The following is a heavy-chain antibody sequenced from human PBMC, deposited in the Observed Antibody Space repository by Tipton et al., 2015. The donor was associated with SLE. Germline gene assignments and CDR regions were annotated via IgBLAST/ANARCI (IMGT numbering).Heavy chain of an antibody. CDR1: GFTFTSYA. J-gene: IGHJ6*03. D-gene: IGHD1-26*01. V-gene: IGHV1-18*01. Sequence: QSGAEVKKPGASVKVSCKASGFTFTSYAITWVRQAPGQGLEWMGLISAYNGNAKYSQNLQGRVTMTTDTSTSTAYMELRSLRSDDTAVYYCGRLLPRAGYYYYYYLDVWGKGTSVTVSS. CDR3: GRLLPRAGYYYYYYLDV. CDR2: ISAYNGNA.